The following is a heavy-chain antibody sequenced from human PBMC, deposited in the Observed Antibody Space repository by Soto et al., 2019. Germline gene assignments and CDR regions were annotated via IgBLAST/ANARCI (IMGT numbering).Heavy chain of an antibody. V-gene: IGHV3-33*01. CDR1: GFTFSSYG. Sequence: QVQLVESGGGVVQPGRSLRLSCAASGFTFSSYGMHWVRQAPGKGLEWVAVIWYDGSNKYYADSVKGRFTISRDNSKNPLYLQMNSLRAEDTAVYYCARSQYYDSSGYYVNYWGQGTLVTVSS. D-gene: IGHD3-22*01. J-gene: IGHJ4*02. CDR3: ARSQYYDSSGYYVNY. CDR2: IWYDGSNK.